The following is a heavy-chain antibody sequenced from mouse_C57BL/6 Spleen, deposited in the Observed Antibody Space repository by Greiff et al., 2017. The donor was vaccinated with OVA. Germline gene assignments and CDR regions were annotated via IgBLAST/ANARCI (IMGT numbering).Heavy chain of an antibody. CDR1: GFSLTSYG. Sequence: VKLQESGPGLVAPSQSLSITCTVSGFSLTSYGVHWVRQPPGKGLEWLVVIWSDGSTTYNSALKSRLSISKDNSKSQVFLKMNSLQTDDTAMYYCARHGGSPGYFDYWGQGTTLTVSS. J-gene: IGHJ2*01. CDR2: IWSDGST. V-gene: IGHV2-6-1*01. CDR3: ARHGGSPGYFDY.